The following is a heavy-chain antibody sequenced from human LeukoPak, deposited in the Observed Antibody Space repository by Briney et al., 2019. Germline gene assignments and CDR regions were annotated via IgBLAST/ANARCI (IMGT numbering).Heavy chain of an antibody. CDR3: ARVYYDYVWGSYRPYDY. Sequence: ASVKVSCKASGYTFTSYGISWVRQAPGQGLEWMGWISAYNGNTNYAQKLQGRVIMTTDTSTSTAYMELRSLRSDDTAVYYCARVYYDYVWGSYRPYDYWGQGTLVTVSS. V-gene: IGHV1-18*01. D-gene: IGHD3-16*02. CDR1: GYTFTSYG. J-gene: IGHJ4*02. CDR2: ISAYNGNT.